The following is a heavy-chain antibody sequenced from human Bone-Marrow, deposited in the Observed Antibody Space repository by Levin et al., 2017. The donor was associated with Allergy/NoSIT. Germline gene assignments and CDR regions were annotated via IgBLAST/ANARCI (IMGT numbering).Heavy chain of an antibody. J-gene: IGHJ6*02. CDR1: GFVFSNFG. CDR2: ISYGGSHK. V-gene: IGHV3-30*18. CDR3: AKDPAQHRDYDILSGSYYGMDV. Sequence: PGGSLRLSCAASGFVFSNFGMHWVRQAPGKGLEWVGVISYGGSHKYYADSVRGRFTISRDRSENTLYLQMNSLRVADTAVYYWAKDPAQHRDYDILSGSYYGMDVWGQGTTVTVSS. D-gene: IGHD3-9*01.